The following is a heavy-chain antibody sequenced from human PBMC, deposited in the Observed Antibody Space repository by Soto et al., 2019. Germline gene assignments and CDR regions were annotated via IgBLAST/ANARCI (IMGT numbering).Heavy chain of an antibody. Sequence: PSQSLSLTCAISGDSVPSNSAAWNWIRQPPGKGLEWIGYIHSSGSTNYNRSLKSRVTILVDTSKNQFSLRLNSVTAADTAVYYCARGLYSNSWTPVYWGQGILVTVSS. CDR2: IHSSGST. V-gene: IGHV4-59*08. CDR1: GDSVPSNSAA. J-gene: IGHJ4*02. CDR3: ARGLYSNSWTPVY. D-gene: IGHD6-13*01.